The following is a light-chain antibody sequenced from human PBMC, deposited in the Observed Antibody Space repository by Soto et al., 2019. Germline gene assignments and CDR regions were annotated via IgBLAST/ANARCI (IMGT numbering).Light chain of an antibody. J-gene: IGKJ4*01. V-gene: IGKV3-15*01. Sequence: EIVMTQSPATLSVSPGERATLSCRASQSVNNNLAWYQQKPGQAPRLLIYGASARATGIPARFSVSGSGTEFTLTNSSLLSEDFAVYYCQQYNNWPLTFGGGTKVEIK. CDR2: GAS. CDR1: QSVNNN. CDR3: QQYNNWPLT.